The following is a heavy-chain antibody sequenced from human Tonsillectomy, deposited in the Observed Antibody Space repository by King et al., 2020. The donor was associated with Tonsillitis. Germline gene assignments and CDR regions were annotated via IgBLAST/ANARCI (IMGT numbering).Heavy chain of an antibody. Sequence: VQLVESGGGVVQPGRSLRLSCAASGFTFSSYAMHWVRQAPGKGLEWVAVISYDGNNKYYTDSVKGRFTISRDNSKNTLYLQMNSLRAEDTAVYYCARALVRPPPYPSQYRYYYGMDVWGHGTTVTVSS. CDR3: ARALVRPPPYPSQYRYYYGMDV. J-gene: IGHJ6*02. CDR1: GFTFSSYA. V-gene: IGHV3-30*04. CDR2: ISYDGNNK. D-gene: IGHD3-10*01.